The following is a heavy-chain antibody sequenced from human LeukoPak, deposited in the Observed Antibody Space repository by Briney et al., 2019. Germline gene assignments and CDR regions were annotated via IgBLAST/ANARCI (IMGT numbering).Heavy chain of an antibody. CDR2: ISWNSGNK. D-gene: IGHD5-24*01. Sequence: GGSLRLSCAASGFTFDDYAMHWVRQAPGKGLEWVSGISWNSGNKGYADSVKGRFTISRDNAKNSLFLQMNSLRAEDMALYYCAKGEGTGWLQQYYFDYWGQGTLVTVSS. J-gene: IGHJ4*02. V-gene: IGHV3-9*03. CDR1: GFTFDDYA. CDR3: AKGEGTGWLQQYYFDY.